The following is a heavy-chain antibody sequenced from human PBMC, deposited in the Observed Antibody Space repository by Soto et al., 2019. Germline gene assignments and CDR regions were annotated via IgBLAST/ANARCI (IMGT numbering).Heavy chain of an antibody. Sequence: SETLSLTCAVSGGSISSGGYSWSWIRQPPGKGLEWIGYIYHSGSTYYNPSLKSRVTMSVDTSKNQFSLKLSSVTAADTAVYYCARTYYDILTRGSFDIWGQGTMVTVSS. CDR1: GGSISSGGYS. CDR3: ARTYYDILTRGSFDI. CDR2: IYHSGST. V-gene: IGHV4-30-2*01. J-gene: IGHJ3*02. D-gene: IGHD3-9*01.